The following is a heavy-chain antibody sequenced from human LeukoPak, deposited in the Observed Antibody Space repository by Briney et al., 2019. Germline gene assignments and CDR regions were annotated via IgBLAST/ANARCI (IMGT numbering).Heavy chain of an antibody. V-gene: IGHV3-21*01. CDR3: ARDHRIFGVVITPDAFDI. J-gene: IGHJ3*02. D-gene: IGHD3-3*02. CDR1: GFTFSSYS. Sequence: GGSLRLSCAASGFTFSSYSMNWVRQAPGKGLEWGSSISSSSSYIYYADSVKGRFTISRDNAKNSLYLQMNSLRAEDTAVYYCARDHRIFGVVITPDAFDIWGQGTMVTVSS. CDR2: ISSSSSYI.